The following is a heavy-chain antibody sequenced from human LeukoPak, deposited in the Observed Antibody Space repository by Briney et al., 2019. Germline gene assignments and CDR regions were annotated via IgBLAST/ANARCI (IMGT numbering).Heavy chain of an antibody. Sequence: SVKVSCKAFGGTFSSYAISWVRQAPGQGLEWMGGIIPIFGTANYAQKFQGRVTITADESTSTAYMELSSLRSEDTAVYYCARRRSSSWYGYFDYWGQGTLVTVSS. V-gene: IGHV1-69*13. D-gene: IGHD6-13*01. J-gene: IGHJ4*02. CDR2: IIPIFGTA. CDR3: ARRRSSSWYGYFDY. CDR1: GGTFSSYA.